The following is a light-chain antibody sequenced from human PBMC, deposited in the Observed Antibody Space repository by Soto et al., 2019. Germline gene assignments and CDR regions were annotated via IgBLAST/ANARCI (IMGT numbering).Light chain of an antibody. V-gene: IGLV2-14*03. J-gene: IGLJ1*01. CDR3: SSYTSSSTYF. CDR1: SSDVGGYSY. CDR2: DVS. Sequence: QSVLTQPASVSGSPGQSITISCSGTSSDVGGYSYVSWYQHHPGKAPKLMIYDVSNRPSGVSNRFSGSKSGNTASLTLSGLQAEDEADYYCSSYTSSSTYFFGTGTKVTVL.